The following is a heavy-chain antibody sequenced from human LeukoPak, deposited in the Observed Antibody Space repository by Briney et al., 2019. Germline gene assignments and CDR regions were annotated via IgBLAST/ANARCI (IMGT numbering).Heavy chain of an antibody. J-gene: IGHJ4*02. V-gene: IGHV3-33*01. D-gene: IGHD5-18*01. CDR2: IRYDGGDK. CDR1: VFTFSTYG. CDR3: ARALSAMVPDY. Sequence: GGSLRLSCAVSVFTFSTYGMHGVRQAPGKGLEWLAVIRYDGGDKYYGDSVRGRFTISRDNSKNTLYLQMNSLRAEDTAMYHCARALSAMVPDYWGQGTLLTVSS.